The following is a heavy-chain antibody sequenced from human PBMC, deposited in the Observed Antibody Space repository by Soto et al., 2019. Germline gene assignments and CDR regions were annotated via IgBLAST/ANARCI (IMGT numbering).Heavy chain of an antibody. D-gene: IGHD6-6*01. CDR1: GFSVSSNY. CDR2: IYSGGTT. Sequence: EVQLVESGGGLIQPWGSLRLSCAASGFSVSSNYMSWVRQAPGKGLEWVSVIYSGGTTYYADFVKGRFTISRDNSKNTLYLQMSSLGAEDTAVYYCAREPGSSGGDYWGQGTLVTVSS. J-gene: IGHJ4*02. V-gene: IGHV3-53*01. CDR3: AREPGSSGGDY.